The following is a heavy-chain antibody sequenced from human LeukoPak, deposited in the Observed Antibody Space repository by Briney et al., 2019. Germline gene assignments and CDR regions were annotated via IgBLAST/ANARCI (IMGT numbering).Heavy chain of an antibody. J-gene: IGHJ4*02. CDR1: GYTFTSYD. CDR3: ARVNSGSYQDHHDY. V-gene: IGHV1-8*01. CDR2: MNPNSGNT. D-gene: IGHD1-26*01. Sequence: ASVKVSCKASGYTFTSYDINWVRQATGQGLEWMGWMNPNSGNTGYAQKFQGRVTMTRNTSIGTAYMELSSLRSEDTAVYYCARVNSGSYQDHHDYWGQGTLVTVSS.